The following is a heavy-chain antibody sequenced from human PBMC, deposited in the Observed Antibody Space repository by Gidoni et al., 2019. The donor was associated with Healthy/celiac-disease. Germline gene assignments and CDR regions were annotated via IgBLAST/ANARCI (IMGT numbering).Heavy chain of an antibody. CDR3: ARDSDFWSGYYMSYYYYGMDV. CDR1: GFTFSSYS. J-gene: IGHJ6*02. D-gene: IGHD3-3*01. Sequence: EVQLVESGGGLVQPGGSLRLSCAASGFTFSSYSMNWVRQAPGKGLEWVSYISSSSSTIYYADSVKGRFTISRDNAKNSLYLQMNSLRAEDTAVYYCARDSDFWSGYYMSYYYYGMDVWGQGTTVTVSS. CDR2: ISSSSSTI. V-gene: IGHV3-48*01.